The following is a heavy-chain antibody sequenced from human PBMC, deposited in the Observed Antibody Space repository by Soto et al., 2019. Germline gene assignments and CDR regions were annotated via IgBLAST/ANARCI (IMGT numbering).Heavy chain of an antibody. CDR1: GFTFSIHS. CDR2: ISSSGSTI. CDR3: ARDQEPTY. J-gene: IGHJ4*01. Sequence: EVQLAESGGRLVRPGGSLRLSCVASGFTFSIHSMNWVRQAPGKGLEWISYISSSGSTISYADSVRGRFTISRDNDKKSLFLQLNRLRDDGTAVYYCARDQEPTYWGRGTLVAVSS. V-gene: IGHV3-48*02.